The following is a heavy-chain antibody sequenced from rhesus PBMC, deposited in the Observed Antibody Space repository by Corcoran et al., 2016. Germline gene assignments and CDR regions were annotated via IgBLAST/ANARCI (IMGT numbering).Heavy chain of an antibody. D-gene: IGHD1-44*02. CDR1: GGPISDSYR. CDR3: ARGIWRSWSSHFDS. Sequence: QVQLQESGPGVVKPSETLSLTCAVPGGPISDSYRWSWIRQPPGKALEWLATIYWDGSQYYSPLMKSRVTISKDTSRTQVMLTMTDTDPVDTGTYYCARGIWRSWSSHFDSWGQGVLLTVSS. J-gene: IGHJ4*01. CDR2: IYWDGSQ. V-gene: IGHV2-161*01.